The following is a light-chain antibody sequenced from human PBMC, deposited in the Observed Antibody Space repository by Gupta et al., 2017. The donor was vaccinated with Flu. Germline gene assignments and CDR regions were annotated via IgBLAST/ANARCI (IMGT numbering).Light chain of an antibody. V-gene: IGKV1-5*03. CDR2: KAS. Sequence: PTTLSASVGDRVTITCRASQSISSWLAWYQQKPGKAPKLLIYKASSLESWVPSRFSGSASQTEFTLTISSLQPDDFATYYCQQDNSFPRTFGQGTKVEI. J-gene: IGKJ1*01. CDR3: QQDNSFPRT. CDR1: QSISSW.